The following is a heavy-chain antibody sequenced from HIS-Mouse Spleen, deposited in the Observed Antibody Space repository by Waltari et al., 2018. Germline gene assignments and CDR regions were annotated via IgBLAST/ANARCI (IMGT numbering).Heavy chain of an antibody. CDR3: AREGSFYYFDY. CDR2: ISYDGSNK. Sequence: QVQLVESGGGVVQPGRSLRLSCPASGFTFSGYAMHGVRQAPGKGLEWVAVISYDGSNKYYADSVKGRFTISRDNSKNTLYLQMNSLRAEDTAVYYCAREGSFYYFDYWGQGTLVTVSS. V-gene: IGHV3-30-3*01. CDR1: GFTFSGYA. J-gene: IGHJ4*02. D-gene: IGHD6-13*01.